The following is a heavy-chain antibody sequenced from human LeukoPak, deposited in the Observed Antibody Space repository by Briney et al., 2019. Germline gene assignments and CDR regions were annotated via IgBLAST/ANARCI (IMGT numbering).Heavy chain of an antibody. CDR3: ARDHEAVVAPDY. CDR1: GYTFTSYY. CDR2: INPSDGST. Sequence: GASVKVSCKASGYTFTSYYIHWVRQAPGQGPEWMGIINPSDGSTSYVQKFQGRVTMTRDTSTSTVYMELSSLRSEDTAVYYCARDHEAVVAPDYWGQGTLVTVSS. J-gene: IGHJ4*02. V-gene: IGHV1-46*01. D-gene: IGHD2-15*01.